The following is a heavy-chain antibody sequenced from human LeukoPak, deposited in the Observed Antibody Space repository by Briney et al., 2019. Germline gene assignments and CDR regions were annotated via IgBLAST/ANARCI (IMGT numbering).Heavy chain of an antibody. CDR1: GFTFSGDA. V-gene: IGHV3-23*01. Sequence: GGSLRLSCAASGFTFSGDAMSWVLQAPGKGLEWVSTISGVGASTYYADSVKGRFTISRDNSENTLYLQMNSLRAEDTAVYYCVKDSGTDYRWGQGTLVTVSS. J-gene: IGHJ4*02. D-gene: IGHD3-10*01. CDR3: VKDSGTDYR. CDR2: ISGVGAST.